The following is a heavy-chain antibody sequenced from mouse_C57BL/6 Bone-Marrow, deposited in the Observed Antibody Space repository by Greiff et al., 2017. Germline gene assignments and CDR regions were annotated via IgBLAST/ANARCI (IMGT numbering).Heavy chain of an antibody. J-gene: IGHJ4*01. Sequence: QVQLQQPGAELVKPWASVTLSCKASGYTFTSYWMHWVQQRPGQGLEWLGMIHANGGSTNYNEEFKSRATLTEDKSSSTAYMQLSSLTSEDAAVYYCARQLRLQYYGMDDWGKGTSVTVSS. CDR3: ARQLRLQYYGMDD. CDR2: IHANGGST. D-gene: IGHD3-2*02. CDR1: GYTFTSYW. V-gene: IGHV1-64*01.